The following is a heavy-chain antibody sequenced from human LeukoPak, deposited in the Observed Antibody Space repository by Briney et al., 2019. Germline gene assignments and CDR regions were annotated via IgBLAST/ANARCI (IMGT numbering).Heavy chain of an antibody. CDR3: ARDYGSGSYYNDAFDI. CDR1: GGSISSCY. J-gene: IGHJ3*02. Sequence: SETLSLTCTVSGGSISSCYWSWIRQPPGKGLEWIGYIYYSGSTNYNPSLKSRVTISVDTSKNQFSLKLSSVTAADTAVYYCARDYGSGSYYNDAFDIWGQGTMVTVSS. D-gene: IGHD3-10*01. V-gene: IGHV4-59*01. CDR2: IYYSGST.